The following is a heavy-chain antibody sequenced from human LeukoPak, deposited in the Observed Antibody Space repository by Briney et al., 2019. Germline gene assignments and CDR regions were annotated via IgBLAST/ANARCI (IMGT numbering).Heavy chain of an antibody. V-gene: IGHV1-8*01. D-gene: IGHD5-18*01. CDR3: AKSLWIQLWTLGY. J-gene: IGHJ4*02. CDR1: GYTFTSYD. Sequence: ASVKVSCKASGYTFTSYDINWVRQATGQGLEWMGWMNPNSGNTGYAQKFQGRVTMTRNTSISTAYMELSSLRAEDTAVYYCAKSLWIQLWTLGYWGQGTLVTVSS. CDR2: MNPNSGNT.